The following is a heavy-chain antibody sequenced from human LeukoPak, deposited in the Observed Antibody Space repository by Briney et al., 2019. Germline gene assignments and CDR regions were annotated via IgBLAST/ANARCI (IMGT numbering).Heavy chain of an antibody. D-gene: IGHD3-22*01. J-gene: IGHJ4*02. Sequence: GGSLRLSCAASGFTFSSYAMHWVRQAPGKGLEWVAVISYDGSNKYYADSVKGRFTNSRDNSKNTLYLQMNSLRAEDTAVYYCARDYSDSSGYYYPDYWGQGTLVTVSS. V-gene: IGHV3-30*01. CDR1: GFTFSSYA. CDR2: ISYDGSNK. CDR3: ARDYSDSSGYYYPDY.